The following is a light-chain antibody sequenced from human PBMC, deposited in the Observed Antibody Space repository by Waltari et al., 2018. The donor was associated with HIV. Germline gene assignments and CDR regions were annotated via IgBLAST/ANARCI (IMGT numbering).Light chain of an antibody. CDR2: EGS. CDR3: CSYADTSTWV. Sequence: QSALPQPASVSGSPGQSITIPCTGTSSDVGSSNLVSWYQQPPGKAPKLMIYEGSKRPSGVSIRFSGSKSGNTASLTISGLQAEDEADYYCCSYADTSTWVFGGGTKLTVL. CDR1: SSDVGSSNL. J-gene: IGLJ3*02. V-gene: IGLV2-23*01.